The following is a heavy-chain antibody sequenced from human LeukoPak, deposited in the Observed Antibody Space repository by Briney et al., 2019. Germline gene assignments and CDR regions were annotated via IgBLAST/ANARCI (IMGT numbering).Heavy chain of an antibody. D-gene: IGHD6-19*01. CDR3: ALGWYAIDY. CDR1: GFTFSSYS. Sequence: GGSLRLSCAASGFTFSSYSMNWVRQAPGRGLEWVSHISSSSSTIYYADSVKGRFTISRDNARNLVYLEMNSLRAEDTALYYCALGWYAIDYWGQGTLVTVSS. V-gene: IGHV3-48*04. CDR2: ISSSSSTI. J-gene: IGHJ4*02.